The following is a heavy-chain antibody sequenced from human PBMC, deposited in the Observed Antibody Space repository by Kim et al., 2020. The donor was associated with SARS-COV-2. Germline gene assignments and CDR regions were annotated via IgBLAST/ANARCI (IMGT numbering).Heavy chain of an antibody. CDR3: ARGPRGAASL. V-gene: IGHV3-74*01. CDR2: MNGEGSSP. Sequence: GGSLRLSCTVSGFTLSSSWMHWVRQAPGKGLAWVSRMNGEGSSPTYADPVKGRFTISSDHAKHTLFLQMDSLRVDDPAVNYCARGPRGAASLWGQVTLVT. D-gene: IGHD1-26*01. CDR1: GFTLSSSW. J-gene: IGHJ1*01.